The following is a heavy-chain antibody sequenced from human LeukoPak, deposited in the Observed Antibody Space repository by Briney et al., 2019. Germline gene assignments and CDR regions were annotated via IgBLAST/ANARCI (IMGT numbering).Heavy chain of an antibody. V-gene: IGHV3-21*01. CDR1: GFTFSSYT. J-gene: IGHJ4*02. D-gene: IGHD1-26*01. Sequence: GGSLRLSCAASGFTFSSYTMNWVRQAPGKGLEWVPSISSSSSYIYYPDSVKGRFTISRDNAKNSLYLQMNSLRAEDTAVYYCARWYSGSQYFDYWGQGTLVTVSS. CDR3: ARWYSGSQYFDY. CDR2: ISSSSSYI.